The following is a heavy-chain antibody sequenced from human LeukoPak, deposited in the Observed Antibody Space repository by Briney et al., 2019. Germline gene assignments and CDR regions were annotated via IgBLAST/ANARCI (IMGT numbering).Heavy chain of an antibody. CDR3: AKDTLERDYYYGMDV. J-gene: IGHJ6*02. D-gene: IGHD1-1*01. CDR1: GFTFDDYA. V-gene: IGHV3-9*01. CDR2: ISWNSGSI. Sequence: GGSLRLSCAASGFTFDDYAMHWVRHAPGKGLEWVSGISWNSGSIGYADSVKGRFTISRDNAKNSLYLQMNSLRAEDTALYYCAKDTLERDYYYGMDVWGQGTTVTVSS.